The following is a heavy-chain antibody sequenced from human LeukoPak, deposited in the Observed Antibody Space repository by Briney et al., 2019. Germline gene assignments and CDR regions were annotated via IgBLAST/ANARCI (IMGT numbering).Heavy chain of an antibody. J-gene: IGHJ6*03. CDR3: ARAGDYYDSSGYYYGYYYYMDV. CDR1: GYTFTSYD. D-gene: IGHD3-22*01. V-gene: IGHV1-8*01. Sequence: GASVKVSCKASGYTFTSYDINWVRQAIGQGLEWMGWMNPNSGNTGYAQKFQGRVTMTRNTSISTVYMELSSLRSEDTAVYYCARAGDYYDSSGYYYGYYYYMDVWGKGTTVTVSS. CDR2: MNPNSGNT.